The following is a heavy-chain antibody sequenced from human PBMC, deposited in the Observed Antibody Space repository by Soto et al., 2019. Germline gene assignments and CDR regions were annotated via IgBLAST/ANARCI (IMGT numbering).Heavy chain of an antibody. CDR2: TYYSGST. V-gene: IGHV4-61*03. CDR3: ASAGDSSASDV. CDR1: GGSVSSGSYY. D-gene: IGHD3-16*01. Sequence: QVQLQESGPGLVKPSETLSLTCTVSGGSVSSGSYYWSWIRQPPGKGLEWIGYTYYSGSTNYNPSLRSGVTTSVDTSKHHFALTLSSVTAADTAVYSCASAGDSSASDVWGQGATVTVSS. J-gene: IGHJ6*02.